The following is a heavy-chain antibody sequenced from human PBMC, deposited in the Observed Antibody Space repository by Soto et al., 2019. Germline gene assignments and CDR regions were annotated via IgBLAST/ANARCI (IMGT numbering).Heavy chain of an antibody. V-gene: IGHV3-23*01. CDR3: AKDDGVYDSSGYYDY. D-gene: IGHD3-22*01. CDR1: GFTFSSYA. J-gene: IGHJ4*02. CDR2: ISGSGGST. Sequence: GGSLRLSCAASGFTFSSYAMSWVRQAPGKGLEWVSAISGSGGSTYYADSVKGRFTISRDNSKNTLYLQMNSLRAEDTAVYYCAKDDGVYDSSGYYDYWGQGTLVTVSS.